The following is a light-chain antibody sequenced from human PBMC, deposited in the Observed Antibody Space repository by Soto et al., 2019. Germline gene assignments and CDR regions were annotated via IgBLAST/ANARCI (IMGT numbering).Light chain of an antibody. CDR2: GNT. CDR3: QSYDDSLSVHYV. J-gene: IGLJ1*01. V-gene: IGLV1-40*01. CDR1: SSNIGSTYD. Sequence: QSVLTQPPSVSGAPGQRVTISCTGSSSNIGSTYDVQWYQQLPGTAPKLLIHGNTNRPSGVPDRFSGSKSGTSASLAITGLQADDEADYYCQSYDDSLSVHYVFVNGTKVTVL.